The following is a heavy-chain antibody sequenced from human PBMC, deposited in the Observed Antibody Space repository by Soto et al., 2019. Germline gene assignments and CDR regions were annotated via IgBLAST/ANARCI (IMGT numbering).Heavy chain of an antibody. CDR3: ARLIAARGNYYYYGMDV. D-gene: IGHD6-6*01. V-gene: IGHV5-10-1*01. J-gene: IGHJ6*02. CDR2: IDPSDSYT. CDR1: GYSFTSYW. Sequence: PGESLKISCKGSGYSFTSYWISWVRQMPGKGLEWMGRIDPSDSYTNYSPSFQGHVTITRDTSASTAYMELSSLRSEDTAVYYCARLIAARGNYYYYGMDVWGQGTTVTVSS.